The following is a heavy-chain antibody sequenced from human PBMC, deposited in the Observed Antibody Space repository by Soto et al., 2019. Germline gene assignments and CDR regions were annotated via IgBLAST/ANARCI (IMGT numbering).Heavy chain of an antibody. V-gene: IGHV3-30*18. CDR1: GFTFNIYG. CDR3: AKDQASGQGSFDS. J-gene: IGHJ4*02. Sequence: WGSLRLSCAASGFTFNIYGMHFFRHSPYKWLEWVALISYDGSNQYYADSVKGRFTISRDNSKNTLFLQMNSLRADDTAVYYCAKDQASGQGSFDSWGQGTLVTVSS. CDR2: ISYDGSNQ.